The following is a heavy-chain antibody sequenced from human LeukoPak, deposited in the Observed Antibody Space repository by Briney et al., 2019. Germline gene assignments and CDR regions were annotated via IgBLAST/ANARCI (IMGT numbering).Heavy chain of an antibody. J-gene: IGHJ5*02. CDR2: ISAYNGNT. CDR3: ARAVASGWSVRGGAWFDP. D-gene: IGHD2-15*01. Sequence: ASVTVSCKASGYTFTSYGISWVRQAPGQGLEWMGWISAYNGNTNYAQKLQGRVTMTTDTSTSTAYMELRSLRSDDTAVYYCARAVASGWSVRGGAWFDPWGQGTLVTVSS. V-gene: IGHV1-18*01. CDR1: GYTFTSYG.